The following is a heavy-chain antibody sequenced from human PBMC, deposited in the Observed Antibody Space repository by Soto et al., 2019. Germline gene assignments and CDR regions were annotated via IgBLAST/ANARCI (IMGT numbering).Heavy chain of an antibody. CDR1: GYTFTSYA. Sequence: QVQLVQSGAEVKKPGASVKVSCKASGYTFTSYAMHWVRQAPGQRLEWMGWINAGNGNTKYSQKFQGRVTITRDTSASTAYMELSSLRSEDTAVYYCARVYSSSPRTYWYFDLWGRGTLVTVSS. D-gene: IGHD6-13*01. CDR3: ARVYSSSPRTYWYFDL. V-gene: IGHV1-3*01. CDR2: INAGNGNT. J-gene: IGHJ2*01.